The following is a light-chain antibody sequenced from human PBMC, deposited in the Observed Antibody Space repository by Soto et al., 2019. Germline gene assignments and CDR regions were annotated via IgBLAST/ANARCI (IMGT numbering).Light chain of an antibody. V-gene: IGKV3-20*01. Sequence: EIVLTQSPHTLSLSPGERATLSCRASQSVSGTYLAWYQQRPGQAPRLLIYDASNRATGIPDRFSGSGSGTDFTLTISRLEPEDFAVYYCQQYGTSPPYTFGQGTKLEIK. CDR3: QQYGTSPPYT. CDR2: DAS. J-gene: IGKJ2*01. CDR1: QSVSGTY.